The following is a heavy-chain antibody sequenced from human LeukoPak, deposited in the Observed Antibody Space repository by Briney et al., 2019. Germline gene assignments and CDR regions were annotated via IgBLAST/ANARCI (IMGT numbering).Heavy chain of an antibody. V-gene: IGHV5-51*01. CDR2: IYPGDSDT. Sequence: PGESLKISCQGSGSTFTSYWIGWVRQLPGKGLEWMGIIYPGDSDTRYSPSFQGQVTISADKSISTAYLQWSSLKASDTAMYYCARHRDVAFDYWGQGTLVTVSS. CDR1: GSTFTSYW. CDR3: ARHRDVAFDY. D-gene: IGHD5-24*01. J-gene: IGHJ4*02.